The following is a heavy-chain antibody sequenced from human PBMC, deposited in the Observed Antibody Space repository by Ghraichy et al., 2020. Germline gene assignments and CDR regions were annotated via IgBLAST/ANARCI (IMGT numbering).Heavy chain of an antibody. CDR1: GYTFTSYY. Sequence: ASVKVSCKASGYTFTSYYMHWVRQAPGQGLEWMGIINPSGGSTSYAQKFQGRVTMTRDTSTSTVYMELSSLRSEDTAVYYCARDESTCSSTSCSSDYWGQGTLVTVSS. CDR2: INPSGGST. CDR3: ARDESTCSSTSCSSDY. D-gene: IGHD2-2*01. V-gene: IGHV1-46*03. J-gene: IGHJ4*02.